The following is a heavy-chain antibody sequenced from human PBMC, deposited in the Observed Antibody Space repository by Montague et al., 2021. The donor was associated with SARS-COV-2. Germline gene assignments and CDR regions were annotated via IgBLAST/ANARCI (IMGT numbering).Heavy chain of an antibody. V-gene: IGHV4-61*01. D-gene: IGHD6-13*01. Sequence: SETLSLTCTVSDGSVISTYPHWHWVRQSPGRRLEWIGGYLFHIDTSDYTASLRSRVTISVDTSRNQFSLKLASVTAADTAVYCCTRGIDSYETGYWGQGSQATVSS. CDR1: DGSVISTYPH. CDR3: TRGIDSYETGY. J-gene: IGHJ4*02. CDR2: LFHIDTS.